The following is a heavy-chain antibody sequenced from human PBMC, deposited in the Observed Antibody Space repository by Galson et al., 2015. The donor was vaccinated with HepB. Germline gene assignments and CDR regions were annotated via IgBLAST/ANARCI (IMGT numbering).Heavy chain of an antibody. J-gene: IGHJ4*02. D-gene: IGHD5-24*01. V-gene: IGHV6-1*01. Sequence: CAISWDSVSSNSAAWNGIRQAPSRGREGLGRTYDRSKRYNDYAVSVKRRLTINPDTSKNQFSLQLNTVTPEDTAIYYCAMYMATLGRGGYFDYWGQGTMVTVSS. CDR1: WDSVSSNSAA. CDR3: AMYMATLGRGGYFDY. CDR2: TYDRSKRYN.